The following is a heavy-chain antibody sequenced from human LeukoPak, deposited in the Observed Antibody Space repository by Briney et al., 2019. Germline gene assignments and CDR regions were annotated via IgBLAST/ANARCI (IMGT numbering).Heavy chain of an antibody. CDR3: ARHRGYGDYRNWFDP. D-gene: IGHD4-17*01. CDR2: IYYSGSI. CDR1: GASISSYY. V-gene: IGHV4-59*08. J-gene: IGHJ5*02. Sequence: PSETLSLTCTVSGASISSYYWSWIRQPPGKGLEWLGDIYYSGSIKYNPSLKSRVTMSVDTSKNQFSLKLSSVTAADTAVYYCARHRGYGDYRNWFDPWGQGTLVTVSS.